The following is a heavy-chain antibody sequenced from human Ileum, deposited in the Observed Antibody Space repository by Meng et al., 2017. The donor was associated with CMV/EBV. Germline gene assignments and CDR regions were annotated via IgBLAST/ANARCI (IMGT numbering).Heavy chain of an antibody. CDR1: GYSISSGYS. CDR2: IYHSGST. J-gene: IGHJ4*02. V-gene: IGHV4-38-2*02. CDR3: ARIRRQQLATYYFDY. Sequence: SETLSLTCTVSGYSISSGYSWGWIRQPPGKGLEWIGTIYHSGSTYYNPSLKSRVTISLDTSKNHFSLKLSSVTAADTAVYYCARIRRQQLATYYFDYWGQGTLVTGSS. D-gene: IGHD6-13*01.